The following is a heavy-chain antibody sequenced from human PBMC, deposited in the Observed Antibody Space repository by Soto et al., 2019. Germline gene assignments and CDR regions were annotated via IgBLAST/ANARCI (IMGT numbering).Heavy chain of an antibody. CDR3: ARAGYYDSSGYYYVSYYYYYGMDV. V-gene: IGHV4-59*01. CDR1: GGSISSYY. Sequence: SETLSLTCTVSGGSISSYYWSWIRQPPGKGLEWIGYIYYSGSTNYNPSLKSRVTISVDTSKNQFSLKLSSVTAADTAVYYCARAGYYDSSGYYYVSYYYYYGMDVWGQGTTVTVSS. D-gene: IGHD3-22*01. J-gene: IGHJ6*02. CDR2: IYYSGST.